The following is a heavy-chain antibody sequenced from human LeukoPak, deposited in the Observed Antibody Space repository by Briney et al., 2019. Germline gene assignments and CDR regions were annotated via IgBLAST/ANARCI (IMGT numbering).Heavy chain of an antibody. Sequence: GGSLRLSCAASGFTFSSYSMNWVRQAPGKGLEWVSSISSSSSYIYYADSVKGRFTISRDNAKNSLYLQMNSLRAEDTAVYYCAKDLAYSSGWTHYYFDYWGQGTLVIVSS. CDR1: GFTFSSYS. J-gene: IGHJ4*02. CDR3: AKDLAYSSGWTHYYFDY. V-gene: IGHV3-21*04. D-gene: IGHD6-19*01. CDR2: ISSSSSYI.